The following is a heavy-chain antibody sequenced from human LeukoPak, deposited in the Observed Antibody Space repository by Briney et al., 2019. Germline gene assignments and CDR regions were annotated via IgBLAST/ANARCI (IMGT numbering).Heavy chain of an antibody. V-gene: IGHV1-8*03. CDR2: INPNSGNT. CDR3: ARTPPGGDVDH. D-gene: IGHD3-16*01. Sequence: ASVKVSCKASGYIFITYGITWVRQAPGQGLEWMGWINPNSGNTGYAQKFQGRVTITRNTPISTAYMELSSLRSEDTAVYYCARTPPGGDVDHWGQGTLVTVSS. J-gene: IGHJ4*02. CDR1: GYIFITYG.